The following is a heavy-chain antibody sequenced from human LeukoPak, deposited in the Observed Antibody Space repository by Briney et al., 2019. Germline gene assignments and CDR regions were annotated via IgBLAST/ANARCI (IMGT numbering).Heavy chain of an antibody. CDR1: GFTFSSYG. D-gene: IGHD3-22*01. V-gene: IGHV3-23*01. CDR3: AKAQGYYYDSSGYFAPYYFDY. CDR2: ISGSGGST. Sequence: GRSLRLSCAASGFTFSSYGMHWVRQAPGKGLEWVSAISGSGGSTYYADSVKGRFTISRDNSKNTLYLQMNSLRAEDTAVYYCAKAQGYYYDSSGYFAPYYFDYWGQGTLVTVSS. J-gene: IGHJ4*02.